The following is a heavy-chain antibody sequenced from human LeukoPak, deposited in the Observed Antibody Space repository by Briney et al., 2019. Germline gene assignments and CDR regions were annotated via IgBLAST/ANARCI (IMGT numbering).Heavy chain of an antibody. V-gene: IGHV3-43*01. CDR3: AKGYCTGTSCYTGLDY. J-gene: IGHJ4*02. D-gene: IGHD2-2*02. Sequence: GGSLRLSCAASGFTFDDYTMYWVRQAPGKGLEWVSLISWDGGSTYYADSVKGRFTISRDNSKNSLYLQMNSLSAEDTALYFCAKGYCTGTSCYTGLDYWGQGTLVTVSS. CDR1: GFTFDDYT. CDR2: ISWDGGST.